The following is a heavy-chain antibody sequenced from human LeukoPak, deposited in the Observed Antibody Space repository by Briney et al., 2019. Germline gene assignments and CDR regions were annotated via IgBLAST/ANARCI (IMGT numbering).Heavy chain of an antibody. CDR1: GFTFSSYS. V-gene: IGHV3-21*01. D-gene: IGHD6-6*01. CDR2: ISSSSSYI. J-gene: IGHJ4*02. Sequence: PGGSLRLSCAASGFTFSSYSMNWVRQAPGKGLEWVSSISSSSSYIYYADSVKGRFTISRDNAENSLYLQMNSLRAEDTAVYYCARAPSSSSAKDDYWGQGTLVTVSS. CDR3: ARAPSSSSAKDDY.